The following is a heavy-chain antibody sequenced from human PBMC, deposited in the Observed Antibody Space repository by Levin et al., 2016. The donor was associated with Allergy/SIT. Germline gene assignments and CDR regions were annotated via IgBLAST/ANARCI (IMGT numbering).Heavy chain of an antibody. CDR2: ISYDGNNQ. V-gene: IGHV3-30*18. D-gene: IGHD3-16*02. CDR3: AKAIRQHNDYRFPFDD. J-gene: IGHJ4*01. CDR1: GFTFSTYG. Sequence: GGSLRLSCAGSGFTFSTYGMHWVRQAPGKGLEWVAGISYDGNNQYYADSVQGRLTISRDNSKNTLYLQMNTLRPDDTAVYYCAKAIRQHNDYRFPFDDWGHGTVVTVSS.